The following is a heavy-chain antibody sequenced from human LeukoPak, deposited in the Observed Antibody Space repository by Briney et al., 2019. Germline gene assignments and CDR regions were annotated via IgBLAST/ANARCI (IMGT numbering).Heavy chain of an antibody. CDR2: ISSSSSTI. J-gene: IGHJ3*02. CDR3: AREPFYGDYDAFDI. CDR1: GFTFSSYS. D-gene: IGHD4-17*01. Sequence: PGGSLRLSCAASGFTFSSYSMNWVHQAPGKGLEWVSYISSSSSTIYYADSVKGRFTISRDNAKNSLYLQMNSLRAEDTAVYYCAREPFYGDYDAFDIWGQGTMVTVSS. V-gene: IGHV3-48*01.